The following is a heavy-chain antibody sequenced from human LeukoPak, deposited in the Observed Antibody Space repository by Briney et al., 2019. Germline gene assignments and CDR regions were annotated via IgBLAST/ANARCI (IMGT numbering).Heavy chain of an antibody. V-gene: IGHV1-69*04. CDR2: IIPILGIA. Sequence: SVKVSCKASGGTFSSYAISWVRQAPGQGLEWMGRIIPILGIANYAQKFQGRVTITADKSTSTAYMELSSLRSEDTAVYYCARGPAVVNDAFDIWGQGTMVTVSS. CDR1: GGTFSSYA. D-gene: IGHD2-21*01. J-gene: IGHJ3*02. CDR3: ARGPAVVNDAFDI.